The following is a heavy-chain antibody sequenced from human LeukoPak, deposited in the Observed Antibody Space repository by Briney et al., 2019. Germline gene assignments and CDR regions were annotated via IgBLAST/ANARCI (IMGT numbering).Heavy chain of an antibody. V-gene: IGHV3-23*01. J-gene: IGHJ6*02. CDR2: ISGSGGST. CDR3: AKVLTVGDHGSGGPPVYYYYYGMDV. Sequence: GGSLRLSCAASGFTFSSYAMSWVRQAPGKGLEWVSAISGSGGSTYYADSVKGRFTISRDNSKNTLYLQMNSLRAEDTAVYYCAKVLTVGDHGSGGPPVYYYYYGMDVWGQGTTVTVSS. CDR1: GFTFSSYA. D-gene: IGHD3-10*01.